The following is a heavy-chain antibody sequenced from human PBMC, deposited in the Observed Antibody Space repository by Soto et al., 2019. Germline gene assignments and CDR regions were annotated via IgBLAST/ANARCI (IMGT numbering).Heavy chain of an antibody. V-gene: IGHV4-31*03. CDR3: ARFHVIAACRYFDY. Sequence: SETLSLTCTVSGGSISSGGYYWSWIRQHPGKGLEWIGYIYYSGSTYYNPSLKSRVTISVDTSKNQFSLKLSSVTAADTAVYYCARFHVIAACRYFDYWGQGTRVPVSS. CDR1: GGSISSGGYY. D-gene: IGHD6-6*01. CDR2: IYYSGST. J-gene: IGHJ4*02.